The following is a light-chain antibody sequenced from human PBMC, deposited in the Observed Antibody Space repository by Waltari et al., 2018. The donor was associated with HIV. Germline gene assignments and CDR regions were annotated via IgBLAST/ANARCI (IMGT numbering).Light chain of an antibody. J-gene: IGLJ3*02. CDR3: CSYAGSYPWV. CDR1: SSDVGGYNY. V-gene: IGLV2-11*01. CDR2: DVS. Sequence: QSALTQPRSVSGSPGQSVTISCTGTSSDVGGYNYVSWYQQHPGKAPKPMIYDVSKRPSGVPDRFSGSKSGNTASLTISGLQAEDEADYYCCSYAGSYPWVFGGGTKVTVL.